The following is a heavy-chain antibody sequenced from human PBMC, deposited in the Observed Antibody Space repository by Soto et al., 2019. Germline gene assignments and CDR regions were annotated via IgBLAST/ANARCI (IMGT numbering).Heavy chain of an antibody. V-gene: IGHV4-59*08. D-gene: IGHD2-2*01. Sequence: QVQLQESGPGLVRPSETLSLTCTVSGGSFSSYYWTWIRQSPGKGLEWIGYIYYSGSTDYNPSLRGRLAISIDTSKNQFSLRLNSMTAADTAVYYCVGRDCSGTNCYYLDYYYMDVWGKGTTVTVYS. CDR1: GGSFSSYY. CDR3: VGRDCSGTNCYYLDYYYMDV. CDR2: IYYSGST. J-gene: IGHJ6*03.